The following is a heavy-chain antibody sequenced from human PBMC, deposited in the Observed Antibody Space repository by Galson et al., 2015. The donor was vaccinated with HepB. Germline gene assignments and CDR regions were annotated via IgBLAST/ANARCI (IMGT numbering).Heavy chain of an antibody. CDR2: ISGSGGST. V-gene: IGHV3-23*01. Sequence: SLRLSCAASGFTFSSYAMSWVRQAPGKGLEWVSAISGSGGSTYYADSVKGRFTTSRDNSKNTLYLQMNSLRAEDTAVYYCAKDAHYIWGSYRSGGYFDYWGQGTLVTVSS. J-gene: IGHJ4*02. CDR1: GFTFSSYA. D-gene: IGHD3-16*02. CDR3: AKDAHYIWGSYRSGGYFDY.